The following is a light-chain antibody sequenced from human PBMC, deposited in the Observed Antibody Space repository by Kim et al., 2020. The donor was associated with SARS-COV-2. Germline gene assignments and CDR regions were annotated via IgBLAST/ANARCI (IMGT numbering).Light chain of an antibody. CDR1: QSVSSY. J-gene: IGKJ5*01. CDR2: DAS. Sequence: EAVLTQSPAILSLSPGERATLSCRASQSVSSYLAWYQQKPGQAPSLLIYDASNRATGIPARFSGSGFGTEFTLTISSLEPEDFAVYYYQQSDDWPMTFGQGTRLEIK. V-gene: IGKV3-11*01. CDR3: QQSDDWPMT.